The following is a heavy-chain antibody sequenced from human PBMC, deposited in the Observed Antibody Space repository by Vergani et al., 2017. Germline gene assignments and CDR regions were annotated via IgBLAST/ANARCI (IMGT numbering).Heavy chain of an antibody. J-gene: IGHJ3*02. V-gene: IGHV1-8*03. CDR3: ASFGGYSYGGDAFDI. Sequence: QVQLVQSGAEVKKPGASVKVSCKASGYTFTSYDINWVRQATGQGLEWMGWMNPNSGNTGYAQKFQGRVTITADESTSTAYMELSSLRSEDTAVYYCASFGGYSYGGDAFDIWGQGTMVTVSS. D-gene: IGHD5-18*01. CDR2: MNPNSGNT. CDR1: GYTFTSYD.